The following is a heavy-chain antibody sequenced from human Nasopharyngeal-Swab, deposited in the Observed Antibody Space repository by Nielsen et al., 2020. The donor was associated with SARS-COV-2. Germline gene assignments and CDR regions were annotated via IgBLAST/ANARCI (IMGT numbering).Heavy chain of an antibody. CDR3: ARDRVSAYYYDSSGTDAFDI. D-gene: IGHD3-22*01. J-gene: IGHJ3*02. CDR2: INPNRGGT. Sequence: ASVKVSCKASGYTFTGYYMHWVRQAPGQGLEWMGWINPNRGGTNYAQKFQGWVTMTRDTSISTAYMELSRLRSDDTAVYYCARDRVSAYYYDSSGTDAFDIWGQGTMVTVSS. V-gene: IGHV1-2*04. CDR1: GYTFTGYY.